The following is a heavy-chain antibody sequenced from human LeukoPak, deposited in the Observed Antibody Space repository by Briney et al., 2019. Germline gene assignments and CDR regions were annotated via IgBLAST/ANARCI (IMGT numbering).Heavy chain of an antibody. Sequence: GRSLRLSCAASGFTFSRRGMHWVRQAPGKGLEWVAVIGDTGRAKYYADSVEGRFTASRDNFKNTLYLEMNSLRYDDTALYYCAREAAWGNWYFDHWGRGTLVTVSS. CDR2: IGDTGRAK. V-gene: IGHV3-33*08. D-gene: IGHD3-16*01. J-gene: IGHJ2*01. CDR3: AREAAWGNWYFDH. CDR1: GFTFSRRG.